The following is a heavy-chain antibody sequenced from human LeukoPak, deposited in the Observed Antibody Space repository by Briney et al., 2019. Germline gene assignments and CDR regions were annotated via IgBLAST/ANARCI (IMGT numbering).Heavy chain of an antibody. J-gene: IGHJ6*03. CDR2: ISSSRSTI. V-gene: IGHV3-48*04. CDR1: VFTFSIYS. Sequence: GGSLRLSRVASVFTFSIYSMNWVRPAPGKGLERVSYISSSRSTIYFPDSVKGRFTFSRDNAKNSLYLKINSLRAEETPVYYGARGRMDVWGKGTTVTVSS. CDR3: ARGRMDV.